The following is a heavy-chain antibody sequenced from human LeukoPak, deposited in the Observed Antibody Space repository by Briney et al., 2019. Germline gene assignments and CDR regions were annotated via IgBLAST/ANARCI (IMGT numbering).Heavy chain of an antibody. Sequence: ASVKVSCKASGYTFTSYGISWVRQAPGQGLEWMGWISAYNGNTNYAQKLQGRVTMTTDTSTSTAYMELRSLRSDDTAVYYCAWRLAVAGILDNWGQGTLVTVSS. CDR1: GYTFTSYG. V-gene: IGHV1-18*04. CDR3: AWRLAVAGILDN. D-gene: IGHD6-19*01. CDR2: ISAYNGNT. J-gene: IGHJ4*02.